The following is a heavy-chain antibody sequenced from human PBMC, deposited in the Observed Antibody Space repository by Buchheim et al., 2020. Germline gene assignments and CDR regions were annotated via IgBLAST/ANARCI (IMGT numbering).Heavy chain of an antibody. CDR2: ISSSSSYI. CDR3: ARDWNYGDYAGNYFDY. V-gene: IGHV3-21*01. J-gene: IGHJ4*02. CDR1: GFTFSSYS. Sequence: EVQLVESGGGLVKPGGSLRLSCAASGFTFSSYSMNWVRQAPGKGLEWVSSISSSSSYIYYADTVKGRFTISRDNAKNSLYLQMNSLRAEDTAVYYCARDWNYGDYAGNYFDYWGQGTL. D-gene: IGHD4-17*01.